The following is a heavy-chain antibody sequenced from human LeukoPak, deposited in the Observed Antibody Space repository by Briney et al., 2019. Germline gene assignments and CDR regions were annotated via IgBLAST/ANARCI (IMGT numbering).Heavy chain of an antibody. CDR2: MYTSGST. CDR3: ARDLGLGSSWVLGY. Sequence: PSETLSLTCTVSGGSISSGSYYWSWIRQPAGQGLEYIGRMYTSGSTNYNPSLKSRVTISVDTSKNQFSLKLSSVTAADTAVYYCARDLGLGSSWVLGYWGQGTLVTVSS. CDR1: GGSISSGSYY. J-gene: IGHJ4*02. V-gene: IGHV4-61*02. D-gene: IGHD6-13*01.